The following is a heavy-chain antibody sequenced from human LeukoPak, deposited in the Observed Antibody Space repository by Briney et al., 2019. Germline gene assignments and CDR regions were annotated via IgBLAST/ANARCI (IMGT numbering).Heavy chain of an antibody. D-gene: IGHD1-26*01. Sequence: GGSLRLSCAASGFTFRSYGMHWVRQAPGKGLEWVAFIRYDGSDKYYADSVKGRFTISRDNSKNTLYLQMNSLRAEDTAVYYCAKDFTRYSGSYYYYYGMDVWGQGTTVTVSS. CDR3: AKDFTRYSGSYYYYYGMDV. V-gene: IGHV3-30*02. CDR1: GFTFRSYG. J-gene: IGHJ6*02. CDR2: IRYDGSDK.